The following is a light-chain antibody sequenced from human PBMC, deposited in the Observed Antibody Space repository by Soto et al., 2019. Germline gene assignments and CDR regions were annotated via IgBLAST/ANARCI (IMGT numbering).Light chain of an antibody. CDR2: GAS. CDR1: QSISRS. J-gene: IGKJ1*01. V-gene: IGKV1-39*01. CDR3: HQTHSSTRT. Sequence: DIPLTQSPLSLSASVGDRVTIICRASQSISRSLNWYQQRPGKAPNLLIYGASTLNSGVPSRFSGSRSGTDFTLTITSLQPEDFATYYCHQTHSSTRTFGQGTKV.